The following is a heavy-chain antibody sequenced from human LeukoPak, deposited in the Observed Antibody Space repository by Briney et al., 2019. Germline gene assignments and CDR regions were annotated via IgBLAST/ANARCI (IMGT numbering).Heavy chain of an antibody. CDR2: INPSGGST. V-gene: IGHV1-46*01. Sequence: ASVKVSCKASGYTFTSYYMHWVRQAPGQGLEWMGIINPSGGSTSYAQKFQGRVTMTRDTSTSTAYMELRSLRSDDTAVYYCARDPYSSGSDFDYWGQGTLVTVSS. J-gene: IGHJ4*02. CDR3: ARDPYSSGSDFDY. D-gene: IGHD6-19*01. CDR1: GYTFTSYY.